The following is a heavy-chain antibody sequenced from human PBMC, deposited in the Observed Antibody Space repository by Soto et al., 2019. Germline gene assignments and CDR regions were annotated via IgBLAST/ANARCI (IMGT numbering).Heavy chain of an antibody. D-gene: IGHD3-3*01. V-gene: IGHV4-59*08. CDR2: IYYSGST. Sequence: SETLSLTCTVSGGSISSYYWSWIRQPPGKGLEWIGYIYYSGSTNYNPSLKSRVTISVDTSKNQFSLKLGSVTAADTAVYYCARHALGDFWSGYFKEIYYYYYMDVWGKGTTVTVSS. CDR1: GGSISSYY. CDR3: ARHALGDFWSGYFKEIYYYYYMDV. J-gene: IGHJ6*03.